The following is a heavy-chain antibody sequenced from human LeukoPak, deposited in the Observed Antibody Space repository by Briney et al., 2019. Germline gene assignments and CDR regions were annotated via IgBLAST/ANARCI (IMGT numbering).Heavy chain of an antibody. CDR3: ARRNYDFWSGYLYGMDV. V-gene: IGHV1-18*01. J-gene: IGHJ6*02. CDR2: ISAYNGNT. Sequence: ASVKVSCKASGYTFTSYGISWVRQAPGQGLEWMGWISAYNGNTNYAQKLQGRVTMTTDTSTSTAYMELRSLRSDDTAVCYCARRNYDFWSGYLYGMDVWGQGTTVTVSS. D-gene: IGHD3-3*01. CDR1: GYTFTSYG.